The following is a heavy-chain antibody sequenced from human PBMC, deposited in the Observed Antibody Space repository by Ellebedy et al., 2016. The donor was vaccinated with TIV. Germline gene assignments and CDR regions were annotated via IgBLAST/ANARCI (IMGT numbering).Heavy chain of an antibody. CDR3: ARDSRGVLDY. CDR2: IKHDGSTR. V-gene: IGHV3-7*01. Sequence: GESLKISCAASGFTFNTYYMAWVRQAPGKGLEWVANIKHDGSTRNYVDSATGRFTISRDNAKNSLYLQMNSLRAEDTAVYYCARDSRGVLDYWGQGILVTVSS. CDR1: GFTFNTYY. D-gene: IGHD3-10*01. J-gene: IGHJ4*02.